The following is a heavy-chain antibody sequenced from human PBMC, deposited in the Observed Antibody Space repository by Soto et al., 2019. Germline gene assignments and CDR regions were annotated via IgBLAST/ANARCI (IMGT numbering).Heavy chain of an antibody. D-gene: IGHD3-3*01. CDR2: IYYSGST. V-gene: IGHV4-61*01. CDR1: GGSFSSGSYY. J-gene: IGHJ5*02. CDR3: ARLRFLEWLVNWFDP. Sequence: SLTCNVSGGSFSSGSYYWSWIRQPPGKGLEWIGYIYYSGSTNYNPSLKSRVTISVDTSKNQFSLKLSSVTAADTAVYYCARLRFLEWLVNWFDPWGQGTLVTVSS.